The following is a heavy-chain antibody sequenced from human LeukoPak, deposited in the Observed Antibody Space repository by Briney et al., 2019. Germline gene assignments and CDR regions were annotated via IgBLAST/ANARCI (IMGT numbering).Heavy chain of an antibody. V-gene: IGHV1-2*02. CDR1: GYTFTGYY. J-gene: IGHJ3*02. CDR3: ARARRAYSRGAFDI. D-gene: IGHD2-15*01. CDR2: INPNSGGT. Sequence: ASVKVSCKASGYTFTGYYMHSVRQAPGQGREWMGWINPNSGGTNYAQKFQGRVTMTRDTSISTAYMELSRLRSDDTAVYYRARARRAYSRGAFDIWGQGTMVTVSS.